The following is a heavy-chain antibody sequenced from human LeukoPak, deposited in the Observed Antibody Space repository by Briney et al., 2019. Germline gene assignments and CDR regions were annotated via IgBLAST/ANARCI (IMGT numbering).Heavy chain of an antibody. J-gene: IGHJ6*03. CDR1: GYSISSAYY. D-gene: IGHD3-10*01. CDR2: MYHSGST. Sequence: SETLSLTCSVSGYSISSAYYWGWIRQPPGKGLEWIGTMYHSGSTNYNPSLKSRVSISVDTSKNQFSLKLNSLTAADTAVYFCAREYFSRGFGESQVFYMDVWGKGTTVTVSS. CDR3: AREYFSRGFGESQVFYMDV. V-gene: IGHV4-38-2*02.